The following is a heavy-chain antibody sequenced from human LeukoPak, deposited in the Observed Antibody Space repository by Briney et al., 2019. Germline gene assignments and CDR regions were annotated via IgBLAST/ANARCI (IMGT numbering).Heavy chain of an antibody. CDR2: IYHSGST. Sequence: SETLSLTCAVSGYSISSGYYWGWIRQPPGKGLEWIGSIYHSGSTYYNPSLKSRVTISVDTSKNQFSLKLSSVTAADTAVYYCASGVRNDLNFDYWGQGTLVTVPS. CDR3: ASGVRNDLNFDY. CDR1: GYSISSGYY. V-gene: IGHV4-38-2*01. J-gene: IGHJ4*02. D-gene: IGHD2-8*01.